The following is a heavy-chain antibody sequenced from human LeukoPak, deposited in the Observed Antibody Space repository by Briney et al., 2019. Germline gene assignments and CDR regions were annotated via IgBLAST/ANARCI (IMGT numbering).Heavy chain of an antibody. D-gene: IGHD3-22*01. Sequence: SETLSLTCAIYGGSSSDYYWSWIRQPPGKGLEWIGEINHSGSTNYNPSLTSRVTMSVDTSKNQFSLKLSSVTAADTAVYYCARGPPRDFGTSGFYYNYWGQGTRVTVSS. CDR1: GGSSSDYY. CDR3: ARGPPRDFGTSGFYYNY. V-gene: IGHV4-34*01. CDR2: INHSGST. J-gene: IGHJ4*02.